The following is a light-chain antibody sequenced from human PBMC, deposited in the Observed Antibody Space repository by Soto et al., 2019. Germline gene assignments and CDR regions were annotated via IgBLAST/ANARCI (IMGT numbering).Light chain of an antibody. CDR3: QQYGRSRP. CDR1: QSVSDNY. CDR2: GAS. Sequence: EIVLTESPGTLSLSPGERATLSCRASQSVSDNYLAWYQQKPGQAPRLLSYGASNRATGIPDRFSGSGSGSDFTLTISRLEPEDFAVHYCQQYGRSRPSAQGTTVDIK. V-gene: IGKV3-20*01. J-gene: IGKJ1*01.